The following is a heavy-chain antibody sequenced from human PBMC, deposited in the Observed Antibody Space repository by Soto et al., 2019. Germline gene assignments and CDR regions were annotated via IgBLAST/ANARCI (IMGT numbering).Heavy chain of an antibody. CDR2: IIPMFGIA. CDR3: ARDAGRSDVVPAAISAMDV. Sequence: QVQLVQSGAEVKKPGSSVKVSCKGSGGNRYTITWVRQAPGQGLEWMGRIIPMFGIATYAQNFQGRVRISADKSTSTAYVELSGLRSADTGVYYCARDAGRSDVVPAAISAMDVWGQGTTVTVSS. CDR1: GGNRYT. V-gene: IGHV1-69*08. J-gene: IGHJ6*02. D-gene: IGHD2-2*01.